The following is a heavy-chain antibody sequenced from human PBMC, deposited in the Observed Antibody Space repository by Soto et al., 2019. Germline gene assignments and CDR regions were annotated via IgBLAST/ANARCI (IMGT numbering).Heavy chain of an antibody. CDR2: IIKDGSEK. Sequence: PGGSLRLSCAASGFTFSNYWMTWVRQAPGKGLEWVANIIKDGSEKSYVDSVKGRFIISRDNARNSLYLQMNSLKDEDTAVYYCVRDHLWAFDYWGQGILVTVSS. CDR3: VRDHLWAFDY. D-gene: IGHD3-3*02. V-gene: IGHV3-7*01. J-gene: IGHJ4*02. CDR1: GFTFSNYW.